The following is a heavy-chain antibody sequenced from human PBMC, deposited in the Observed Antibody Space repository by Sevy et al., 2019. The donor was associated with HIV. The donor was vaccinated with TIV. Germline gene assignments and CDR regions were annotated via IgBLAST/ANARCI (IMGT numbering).Heavy chain of an antibody. V-gene: IGHV4-59*01. CDR2: IYYSGST. D-gene: IGHD2-2*01. J-gene: IGHJ5*02. CDR1: GGSISSYY. CDR3: ARKGYCSSTSCPGGWFDP. Sequence: SETLSLTCTVSGGSISSYYWSWIRQPPGKGLEWIGYIYYSGSTNYNPSLKSRVTISVDTSKNQFPLKLSSVTAADTAVYYCARKGYCSSTSCPGGWFDPWGQGTLVTVSS.